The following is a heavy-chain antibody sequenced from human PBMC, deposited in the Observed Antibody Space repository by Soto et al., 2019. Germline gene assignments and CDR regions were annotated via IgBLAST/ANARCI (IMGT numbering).Heavy chain of an antibody. Sequence: QVQLVQSGAEVRKPGASVKVSCKASGYTFTSYAISWVRQAHGQGIEWMGWISAYNGNTNYAQKLQGRVTMTTDTSTSTAYMALRSLRSDDTAVYYCARDLAAGTCDYWGQGTLVTVSS. V-gene: IGHV1-18*01. CDR3: ARDLAAGTCDY. J-gene: IGHJ4*02. CDR2: ISAYNGNT. CDR1: GYTFTSYA. D-gene: IGHD6-13*01.